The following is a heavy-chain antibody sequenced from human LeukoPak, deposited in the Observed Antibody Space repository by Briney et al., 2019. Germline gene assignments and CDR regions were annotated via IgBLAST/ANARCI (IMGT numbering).Heavy chain of an antibody. J-gene: IGHJ3*02. CDR1: GDSISSYY. Sequence: SETLSLTCTVSGDSISSYYWSWLRQPAGKGLEWIGRIYTSGSTNYNPSLKSRVTMSVDTSKNQFSLKLSSVTAADTAVYYCASDNYEPGAFDIWGQGTMVTVSS. D-gene: IGHD3-22*01. CDR3: ASDNYEPGAFDI. CDR2: IYTSGST. V-gene: IGHV4-4*07.